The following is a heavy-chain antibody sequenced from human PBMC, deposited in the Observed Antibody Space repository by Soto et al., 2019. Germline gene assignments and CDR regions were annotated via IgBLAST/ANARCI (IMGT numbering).Heavy chain of an antibody. CDR1: GFAFSSYA. Sequence: PGGSLRLSCAASGFAFSSYAMSWVRQAPGKGLEWVSSISGGGSSTYYADSVKGRFTISRDNSKNTLFLQMNGLRAEDTAIYYCAKLVTVTTNDFWGQGTLVTVSS. J-gene: IGHJ4*02. CDR2: ISGGGSST. CDR3: AKLVTVTTNDF. V-gene: IGHV3-23*01. D-gene: IGHD4-4*01.